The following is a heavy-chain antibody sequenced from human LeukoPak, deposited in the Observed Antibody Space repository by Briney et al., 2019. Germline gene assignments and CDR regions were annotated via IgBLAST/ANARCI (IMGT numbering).Heavy chain of an antibody. Sequence: SVKVSCKASGGTFSSCAISWVRQAPGQGLEWMGGIIPIFGTANYAQKFQGRVTITADESTSTAYMELSSLRSEDTAVYYCARGGVSGYEADYWGQGTLVTVSS. J-gene: IGHJ4*02. V-gene: IGHV1-69*13. CDR1: GGTFSSCA. D-gene: IGHD5-12*01. CDR2: IIPIFGTA. CDR3: ARGGVSGYEADY.